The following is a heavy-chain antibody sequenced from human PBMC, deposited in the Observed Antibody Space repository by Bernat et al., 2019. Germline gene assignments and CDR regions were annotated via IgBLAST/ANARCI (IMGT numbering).Heavy chain of an antibody. CDR3: TREERYCSGGDCRSLSGYNGMDV. Sequence: QVQLVQSGAEVKKPGASVKVSCKASGYTFTSYGISWVRQAPGQGLEWMGWISTYNGNTNFAQNLLGRVTLTTDTSTNTAYMELRSLRSDDTAVYYCTREERYCSGGDCRSLSGYNGMDVWGQGTTVTVSS. J-gene: IGHJ6*02. V-gene: IGHV1-18*04. CDR2: ISTYNGNT. CDR1: GYTFTSYG. D-gene: IGHD2-15*01.